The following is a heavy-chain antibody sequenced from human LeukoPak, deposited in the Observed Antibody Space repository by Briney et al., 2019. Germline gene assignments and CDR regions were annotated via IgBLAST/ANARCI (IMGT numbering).Heavy chain of an antibody. CDR2: ISYDGSNK. CDR3: AKPRFDC. CDR1: GFTFSSYG. J-gene: IGHJ4*02. V-gene: IGHV3-30*18. Sequence: PGRSLRLSCAASGFTFSSYGMHWVRQAPGKGLEWVAVISYDGSNKYYADSVKGRFTISRDNSKNTLYLQMNGLRAEDTAVYYCAKPRFDCWGQGTLVTVSS.